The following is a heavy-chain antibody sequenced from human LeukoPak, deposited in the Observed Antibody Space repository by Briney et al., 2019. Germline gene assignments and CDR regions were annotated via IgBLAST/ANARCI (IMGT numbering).Heavy chain of an antibody. CDR2: KYYRPKWYN. CDR3: AREELLWCGELLSLNTYGMDV. J-gene: IGHJ6*02. D-gene: IGHD3-10*01. V-gene: IGHV6-1*01. Sequence: SHTLSLTCAISGDSVSSNSAAWNWIRQSPSRGLEWLGRKYYRPKWYNDYAVSVKSRITINPDTSKNQFSLQLNSVTPEDTAVYYCAREELLWCGELLSLNTYGMDVRGQGTTVTVSS. CDR1: GDSVSSNSAA.